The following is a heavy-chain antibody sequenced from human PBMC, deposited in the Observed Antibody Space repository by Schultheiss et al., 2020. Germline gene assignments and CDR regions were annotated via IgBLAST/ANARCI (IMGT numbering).Heavy chain of an antibody. D-gene: IGHD5-18*01. CDR2: INHSGST. CDR1: GGSFSGYY. CDR3: ARGYSYGYGFDY. Sequence: SATLSLTCAVYGGSFSGYYWSWIRQPPGKGLEWIGEINHSGSTNYNPSLKSRVTISVDTSKNQFSLKLSSVTAADTAVYYCARGYSYGYGFDYWGQGTLVTGSS. J-gene: IGHJ4*02. V-gene: IGHV4-34*01.